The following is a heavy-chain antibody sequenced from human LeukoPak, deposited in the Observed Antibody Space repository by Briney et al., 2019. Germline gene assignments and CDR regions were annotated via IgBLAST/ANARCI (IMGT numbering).Heavy chain of an antibody. V-gene: IGHV3-30*03. J-gene: IGHJ4*02. CDR3: ARDRYSYGYYLDY. CDR1: GFTFSSYG. CDR2: ISYDGGNK. D-gene: IGHD5-18*01. Sequence: PGRSLRLSCAASGFTFSSYGMHWARQAPGKGLEWVAVISYDGGNKYYADSVKGRFTISRDNSKNTLYLQMNSLRAEDTAVYYCARDRYSYGYYLDYWGQGTLVTVSS.